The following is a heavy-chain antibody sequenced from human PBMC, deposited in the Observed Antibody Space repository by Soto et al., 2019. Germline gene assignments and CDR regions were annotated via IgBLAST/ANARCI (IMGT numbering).Heavy chain of an antibody. Sequence: GGSLRLSCAASGFTFGSYWMSWVRQAPGKGPEWVANIKEDESEEYYVDSVKGRFTISRDNARNSLYLQMNSLRAEDTAVYYCGRGYARCDYWGQGTLVTVSS. CDR3: GRGYARCDY. CDR1: GFTFGSYW. CDR2: IKEDESEE. V-gene: IGHV3-7*03. J-gene: IGHJ4*02. D-gene: IGHD3-16*01.